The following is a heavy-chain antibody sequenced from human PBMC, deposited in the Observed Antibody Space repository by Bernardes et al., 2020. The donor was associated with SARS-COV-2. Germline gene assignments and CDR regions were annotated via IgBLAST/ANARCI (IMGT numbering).Heavy chain of an antibody. Sequence: SETLSLTCTVSRGSISNYHWSWVRQPPGKGLDLIGYIYYSGSTNYNPSLKSRVTISLDTSKNQFSLKLSSVTAADTAVYYCARDSLVGYFDYWGQGTLVTVSS. CDR1: RGSISNYH. J-gene: IGHJ4*02. CDR2: IYYSGST. V-gene: IGHV4-59*01. CDR3: ARDSLVGYFDY. D-gene: IGHD3-16*02.